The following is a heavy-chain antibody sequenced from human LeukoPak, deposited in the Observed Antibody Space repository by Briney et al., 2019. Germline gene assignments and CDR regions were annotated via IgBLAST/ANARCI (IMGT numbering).Heavy chain of an antibody. CDR2: INPNSGGT. CDR1: GYTFTGYY. J-gene: IGHJ4*02. CDR3: ARSKYSGFYYFDY. Sequence: ASVKVSCKASGYTFTGYYMHRVRQAPGQGVEWMGWINPNSGGTNYAQKFQGRVTMTRDTSISTAYMELSRLRSDDTAVYYCARSKYSGFYYFDYWGQGTLVTVSS. D-gene: IGHD5-12*01. V-gene: IGHV1-2*02.